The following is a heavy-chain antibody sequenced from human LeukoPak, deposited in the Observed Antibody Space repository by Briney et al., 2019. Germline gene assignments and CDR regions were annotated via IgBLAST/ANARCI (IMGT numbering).Heavy chain of an antibody. Sequence: SSETPSLTCTVSGGSISSSSYYWGWIRQPPGKGLEWIGSIYHSGSTYYNPSLKSRVTISVDTSKNQFSLKLSSVTAADTAVYYCARVPGSGGPKARFDPWGQGTLVTVSS. J-gene: IGHJ5*02. CDR3: ARVPGSGGPKARFDP. D-gene: IGHD2-15*01. CDR2: IYHSGST. V-gene: IGHV4-39*07. CDR1: GGSISSSSYY.